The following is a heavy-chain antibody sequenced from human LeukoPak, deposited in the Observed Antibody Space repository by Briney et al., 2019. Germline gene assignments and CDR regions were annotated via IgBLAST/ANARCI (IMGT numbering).Heavy chain of an antibody. CDR1: GGSISSGSYY. Sequence: PSETLSLTCTVSGGSISSGSYYWSWIRQPAGKGLEWIGRIYTSGSTNYNPSLKSRVTISVDTSKNQFSLKLNSVTAADTAVYYCARQGDYDILTGYYRYWGQGTLVTVSS. D-gene: IGHD3-9*01. J-gene: IGHJ4*02. V-gene: IGHV4-61*02. CDR3: ARQGDYDILTGYYRY. CDR2: IYTSGST.